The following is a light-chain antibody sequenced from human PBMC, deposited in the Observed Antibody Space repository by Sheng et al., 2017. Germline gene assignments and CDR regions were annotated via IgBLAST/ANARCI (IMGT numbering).Light chain of an antibody. CDR3: QQSYNTVAVS. J-gene: IGKJ4*01. Sequence: DIQMTQSPSSLSASVGDRVTISCRASQSINIYVNWXQQKPGKAPELLIYLASSLQSGVPSRFSGRGSGTDFTLTINSIQPEDFATYYCQQSYNTVAVSFGGGTKVEI. CDR1: QSINIY. CDR2: LAS. V-gene: IGKV1-39*01.